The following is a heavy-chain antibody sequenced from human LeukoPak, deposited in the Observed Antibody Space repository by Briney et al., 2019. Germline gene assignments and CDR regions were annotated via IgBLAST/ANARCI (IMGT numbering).Heavy chain of an antibody. Sequence: SVKVSCKASGGTFSSYAISWVRQAPGQGLEWMGRIIPILGIANYAQKFQGRVTITADKSTSTAYMELSSLRSDDTAVYYCAREGGDGIVGALRGYMDVWGKGTTVTVSS. V-gene: IGHV1-69*04. J-gene: IGHJ6*03. CDR1: GGTFSSYA. CDR2: IIPILGIA. D-gene: IGHD1-26*01. CDR3: AREGGDGIVGALRGYMDV.